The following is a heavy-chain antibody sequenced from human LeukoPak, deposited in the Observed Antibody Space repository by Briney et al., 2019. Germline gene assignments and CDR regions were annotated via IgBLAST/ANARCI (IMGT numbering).Heavy chain of an antibody. CDR2: IYNTGST. CDR3: ARDGGGTGRPFDF. J-gene: IGHJ4*02. CDR1: GGSISSYY. D-gene: IGHD1-26*01. V-gene: IGHV4-4*07. Sequence: SETLSLTCTVSGGSISSYYWSWIRQPAGKELEWIGRIYNTGSTNYNPSLKSRVTMSVDTSNNRLSLNLSPVTAADTAVYYCARDGGGTGRPFDFWGQGTLVTVSS.